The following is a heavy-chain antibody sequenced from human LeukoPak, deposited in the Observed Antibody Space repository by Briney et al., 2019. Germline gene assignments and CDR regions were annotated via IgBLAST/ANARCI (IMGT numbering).Heavy chain of an antibody. J-gene: IGHJ4*02. CDR2: IIPIFGTA. CDR3: TRVPVDTAMVD. CDR1: GGTFSSYA. Sequence: ASVKVSCKASGGTFSSYAISWVRQAPGQGLEWMGGIIPIFGTANYAQKFQGRVTITADESTSTAYMELSSLRSEDTAVYYCTRVPVDTAMVDWGQGTLVTVSS. D-gene: IGHD5-18*01. V-gene: IGHV1-69*01.